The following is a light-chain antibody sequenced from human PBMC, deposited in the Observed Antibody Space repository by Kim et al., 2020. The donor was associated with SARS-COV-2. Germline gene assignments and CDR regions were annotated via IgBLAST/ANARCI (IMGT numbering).Light chain of an antibody. CDR2: DAS. CDR1: QSVSRND. Sequence: SPGERAPLSCRASQSVSRNDLAWHQQKPGQAPRLLIYDASSRATGIPDRFSGSGSGTDFTLTISRLEPEDFAVYYCQQYGSSPHTFGQGTKVDIK. V-gene: IGKV3-20*01. J-gene: IGKJ1*01. CDR3: QQYGSSPHT.